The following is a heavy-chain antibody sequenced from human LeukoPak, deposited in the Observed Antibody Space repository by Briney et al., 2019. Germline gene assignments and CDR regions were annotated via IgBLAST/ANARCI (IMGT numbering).Heavy chain of an antibody. CDR2: INHSGST. V-gene: IGHV4-34*01. CDR3: AGGLGPIAMFDP. Sequence: SETLSLTCAVYGGSFSGYYWSWIRQPPGKGLEWIGEINHSGSTNYNPSLKSRVTISVDTSKTQFSLKLNSVTAADTAVFYCAGGLGPIAMFDPWGQGTLVTVSS. CDR1: GGSFSGYY. J-gene: IGHJ5*02. D-gene: IGHD6-6*01.